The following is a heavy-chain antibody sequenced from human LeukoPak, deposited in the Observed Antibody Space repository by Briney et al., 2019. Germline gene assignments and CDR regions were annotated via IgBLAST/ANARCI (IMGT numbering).Heavy chain of an antibody. J-gene: IGHJ4*02. Sequence: ASVKVSCKASGYTFTSYGISWVRQAPGQGLEWMGWINAYNGNTKYAQKLQGRVTMTTDTSTSTAYMELRSLRSDDTAVYYCARELGYSGYDSPFDYWGQGTLVTVSS. V-gene: IGHV1-18*01. CDR3: ARELGYSGYDSPFDY. CDR2: INAYNGNT. D-gene: IGHD5-12*01. CDR1: GYTFTSYG.